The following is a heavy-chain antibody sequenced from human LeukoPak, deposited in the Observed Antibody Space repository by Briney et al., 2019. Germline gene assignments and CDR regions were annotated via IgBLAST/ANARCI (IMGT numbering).Heavy chain of an antibody. D-gene: IGHD1-26*01. J-gene: IGHJ4*02. CDR2: ISGSGGST. CDR1: GFTFSSYA. CDR3: ARAVSGTYFDF. Sequence: PGGSLRLSCAASGFTFSSYAMSWVRQAPGKGLEWASAISGSGGSTYYADSVKGRFTISRDNAKNSLYLQMNSLRAEDTAVYYCARAVSGTYFDFWGQGTLVTVSS. V-gene: IGHV3-23*01.